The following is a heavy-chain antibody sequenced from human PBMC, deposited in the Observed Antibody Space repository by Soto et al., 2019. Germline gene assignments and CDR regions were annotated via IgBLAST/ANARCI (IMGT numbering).Heavy chain of an antibody. CDR2: INAANGDT. V-gene: IGHV1-3*01. CDR1: GYTFTRYG. CDR3: VRRHVSATGIDWFDP. Sequence: GASVKVSFKASGYTFTRYGIHWVRQAPGQRLEWMGWINAANGDTKYSPKFQGRVTITRDTSASTAYMELSSLRSEDTAVYYCVRRHVSATGIDWFDPWGQGTLVTVSS. J-gene: IGHJ5*02. D-gene: IGHD6-13*01.